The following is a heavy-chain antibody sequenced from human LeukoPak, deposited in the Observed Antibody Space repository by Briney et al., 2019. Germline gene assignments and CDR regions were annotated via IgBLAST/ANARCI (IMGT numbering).Heavy chain of an antibody. CDR1: GGSISSYY. J-gene: IGHJ4*02. CDR3: ARQYGGYLGY. CDR2: IYYSGNT. Sequence: PSETLSLTCTVSGGSISSYYWSWIRQPPGKGLEWIGYIYYSGNTNYNPSLKSRVTISVDTSKNQFSLKLSSVTAADTAVHYCARQYGGYLGYWGQGTLVTVSS. V-gene: IGHV4-59*08. D-gene: IGHD3-22*01.